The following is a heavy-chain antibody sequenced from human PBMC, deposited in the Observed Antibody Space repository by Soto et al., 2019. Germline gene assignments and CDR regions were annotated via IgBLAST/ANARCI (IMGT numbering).Heavy chain of an antibody. J-gene: IGHJ6*02. D-gene: IGHD2-2*02. V-gene: IGHV3-33*08. Sequence: GGSLRLSCAASGFTFSSYGMHWVRQAPGKGLEWVAVIWYDGSNKYYADPVKGRFTISRDNSKNTLYLQMNSLRAEDTAVYYCARNIVVVPAAIPYYYYYGMDVWGQGTTVTVSS. CDR1: GFTFSSYG. CDR2: IWYDGSNK. CDR3: ARNIVVVPAAIPYYYYYGMDV.